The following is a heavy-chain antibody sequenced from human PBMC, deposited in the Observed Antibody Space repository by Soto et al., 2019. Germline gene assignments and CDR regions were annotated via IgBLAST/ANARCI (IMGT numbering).Heavy chain of an antibody. CDR1: GFTFSDHY. CDR3: TRDPVPGTPGGLDV. Sequence: EVQLVESGGGLVQPGGSLRLSCEASGFTFSDHYMDWVRQAPGKGLEWVGRIRRQVNSYTTEYAATVKGRFTISRDDSKNSLYLQMNSLKTEDTAVYYGTRDPVPGTPGGLDVWGQGTEVAVSS. V-gene: IGHV3-72*01. D-gene: IGHD6-19*01. J-gene: IGHJ6*02. CDR2: IRRQVNSYTT.